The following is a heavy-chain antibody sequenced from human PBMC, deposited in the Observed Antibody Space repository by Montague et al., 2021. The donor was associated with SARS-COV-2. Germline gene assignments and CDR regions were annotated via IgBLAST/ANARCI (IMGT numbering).Heavy chain of an antibody. D-gene: IGHD6-13*01. CDR3: ARILVAAAGSPFDP. V-gene: IGHV2-70*11. CDR2: IDWDDDK. Sequence: PALVKPTQTLTLTCTFSGFSLNTSGMCVSWIRQPPGKALEWLARIDWDDDKYYSTSLKTRLTISKDTSKNQVVLTMTNMDPVDTATYYCARILVAAAGSPFDPWGQGTLVTVSS. CDR1: GFSLNTSGMC. J-gene: IGHJ5*02.